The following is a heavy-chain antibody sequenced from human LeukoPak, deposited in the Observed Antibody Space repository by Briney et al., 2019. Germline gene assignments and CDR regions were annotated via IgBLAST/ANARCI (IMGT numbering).Heavy chain of an antibody. CDR3: AREYLPSTLDSKDAYHI. V-gene: IGHV1-69*04. CDR1: GYTFTGYY. CDR2: IIPIISIS. J-gene: IGHJ3*02. Sequence: ASVKVSCKASGYTFTGYYMHWVRQAPGQGLEWMGRIIPIISISKYAQNFQGRVTITADKSTSTAYMELSSLRSDDTAVYYCAREYLPSTLDSKDAYHIWGQGTMVTVSS. D-gene: IGHD3-22*01.